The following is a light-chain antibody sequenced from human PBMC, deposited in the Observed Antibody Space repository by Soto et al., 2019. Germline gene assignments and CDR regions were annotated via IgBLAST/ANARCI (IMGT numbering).Light chain of an antibody. Sequence: DIQMTQSPSSLSASVGDRVTITCQASQDITNDLNWYQQKPGKAPKVLIYEASNLETGVPSRFIGSGSGTDFTFTLSSLQPEDSATYVYHQYDNVPLTFGGGTKVEIK. V-gene: IGKV1-33*01. CDR3: HQYDNVPLT. CDR1: QDITND. CDR2: EAS. J-gene: IGKJ4*01.